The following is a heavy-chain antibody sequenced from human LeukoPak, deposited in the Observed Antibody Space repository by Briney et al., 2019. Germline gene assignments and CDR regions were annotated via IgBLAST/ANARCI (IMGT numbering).Heavy chain of an antibody. D-gene: IGHD3-22*01. V-gene: IGHV3-23*01. CDR1: GFTFSSYA. CDR2: ISGSGGST. Sequence: GGSLRLSCAASGFTFSSYAMSWVRQAPGKGLEWVSAISGSGGSTYYADSVKGRFTISRDNSKNTLYLQMNSLRAEDTAVYYCAKRGSGYYYVSPGYFDYWGQGTLVTVSS. CDR3: AKRGSGYYYVSPGYFDY. J-gene: IGHJ4*02.